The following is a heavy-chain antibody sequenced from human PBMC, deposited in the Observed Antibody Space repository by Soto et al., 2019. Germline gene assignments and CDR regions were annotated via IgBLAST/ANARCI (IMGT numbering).Heavy chain of an antibody. CDR2: VSGGSGVT. V-gene: IGHV3-23*01. CDR1: GFSFSTYG. Sequence: EMQLLESGGGLVQPGGSLRLSCVVSGFSFSTYGVTWVRQAPGKGLEWVCGVSGGSGVTHYTDSVKGRFTISGDDSKNTVYLQMHSLRGEDTAVYYCAKGAARYFDYWGRGTLVTVSS. CDR3: AKGAARYFDY. D-gene: IGHD1-26*01. J-gene: IGHJ4*02.